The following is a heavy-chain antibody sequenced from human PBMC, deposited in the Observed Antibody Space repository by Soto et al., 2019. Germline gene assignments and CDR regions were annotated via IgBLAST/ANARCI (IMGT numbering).Heavy chain of an antibody. D-gene: IGHD6-6*01. J-gene: IGHJ4*02. CDR1: GYTFFNYG. CDR2: ISAYNGNR. Sequence: QVQLVQSGAEVKNPGASVKVSCKASGYTFFNYGITWVRQAPGQGLEWMGWISAYNGNRNYAQKSQGRVTMTTDTSTSTAYMELRALRSDDTAVYYCARSPIAATGSLDYWGQGTLVTVSS. CDR3: ARSPIAATGSLDY. V-gene: IGHV1-18*01.